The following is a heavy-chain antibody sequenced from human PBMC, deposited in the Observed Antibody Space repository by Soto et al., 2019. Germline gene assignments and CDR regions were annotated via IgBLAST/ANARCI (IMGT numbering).Heavy chain of an antibody. Sequence: QVQLVQSGAEVKKPGSSVKVSCKASGGTFSSYAISWVRQAPGQGLEWMGGIIPIFGTANYAQKFQGRVTITADKSTSTAYTELSSLRSEDTAVYYCAGTYYYDSSGYYLSTDYYGMDVWGQGTTVTVSS. J-gene: IGHJ6*02. V-gene: IGHV1-69*06. CDR2: IIPIFGTA. CDR1: GGTFSSYA. D-gene: IGHD3-22*01. CDR3: AGTYYYDSSGYYLSTDYYGMDV.